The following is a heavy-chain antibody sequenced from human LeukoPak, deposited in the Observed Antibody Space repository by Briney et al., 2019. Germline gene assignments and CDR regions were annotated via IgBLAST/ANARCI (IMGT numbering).Heavy chain of an antibody. CDR2: IFGSGGSA. D-gene: IGHD3-22*01. CDR1: GFTFNNYA. CDR3: TKTTTGYSSGQYPGWPADH. J-gene: IGHJ4*02. Sequence: GGSLSLSCTASGFTFNNYAMYWVRQAPRKGLEWVAGIFGSGGSAHYADSVKGRFTISRDHSKNTVYLQMDSLRGEDTAVYYCTKTTTGYSSGQYPGWPADHWGQGALVTVSS. V-gene: IGHV3-23*01.